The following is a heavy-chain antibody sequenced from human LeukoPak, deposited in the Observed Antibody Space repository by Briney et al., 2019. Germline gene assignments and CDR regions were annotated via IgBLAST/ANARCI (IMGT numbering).Heavy chain of an antibody. V-gene: IGHV4-4*07. CDR1: GGSISSYY. Sequence: SETLSLTCTVSGGSISSYYWTWIRQPAGKGLEWIGRIYTSGSTNYNPSLKSRVTMSVDTSKNQFSLKLNSVTAADTAVYYCARDRLRIGVGESWDNDYWGQGTLVTVSS. CDR2: IYTSGST. J-gene: IGHJ4*02. D-gene: IGHD3-16*01. CDR3: ARDRLRIGVGESWDNDY.